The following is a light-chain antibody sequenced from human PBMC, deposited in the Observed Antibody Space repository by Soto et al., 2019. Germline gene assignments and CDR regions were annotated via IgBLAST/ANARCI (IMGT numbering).Light chain of an antibody. V-gene: IGKV3D-20*02. CDR1: QTVSSSF. CDR2: AAS. J-gene: IGKJ5*01. Sequence: EIVLTQSPGTLSLSPGERATLSCRASQTVSSSFLAWYQQTPGQAPRLLIYAASSRATGIPDRFSGSGSGTDFTLTISRLEPEDFAVYYCQQRSNWPPTITFGQGTRLEIK. CDR3: QQRSNWPPTIT.